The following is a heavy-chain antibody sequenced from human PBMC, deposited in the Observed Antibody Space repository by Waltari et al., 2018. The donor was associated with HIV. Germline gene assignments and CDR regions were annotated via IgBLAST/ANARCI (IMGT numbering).Heavy chain of an antibody. CDR3: GRDGSSYYGLDY. V-gene: IGHV3-48*03. D-gene: IGHD1-26*01. Sequence: EVQVVESGVGLVQPGGSQRLSCAPSGFTFSTYEMNWVRQAPGKGLEWVSYINSSGSTIYYADSVGGRFTIAGDNAKNLLYMQMNSLGAEETDVYFCGRDGSSYYGLDYWGRGTLVTVSS. CDR2: INSSGSTI. J-gene: IGHJ4*02. CDR1: GFTFSTYE.